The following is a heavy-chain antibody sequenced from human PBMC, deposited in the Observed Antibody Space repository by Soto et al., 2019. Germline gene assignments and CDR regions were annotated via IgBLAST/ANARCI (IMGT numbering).Heavy chain of an antibody. CDR3: VKDRTLWFGEDFHY. D-gene: IGHD3-10*01. V-gene: IGHV3-30*18. CDR2: ISSGGNNK. J-gene: IGHJ1*01. CDR1: GFNFSNYG. Sequence: GGSLRLSCVASGFNFSNYGMHWVRQAPGKGLEWVSAISSGGNNKYYADHVRDRFSTSRYKAKYTLYSRLHSQRREDTAVHYSVKDRTLWFGEDFHYWAEGSLDTVSA.